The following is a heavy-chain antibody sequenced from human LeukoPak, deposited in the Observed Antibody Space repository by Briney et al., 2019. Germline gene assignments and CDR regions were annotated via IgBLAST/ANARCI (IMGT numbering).Heavy chain of an antibody. D-gene: IGHD1-1*01. CDR3: ARPGGTTPL. CDR2: IYPGDSDT. Sequence: GESLKISCKGSGYSFNTDWIGWVRQVPGKGLEWMGIIYPGDSDTRYSPSFQGQVTISVDKSTSAAFLQWTSLKASDTAMYHCARPGGTTPLWGQGTMVTVSS. J-gene: IGHJ3*01. V-gene: IGHV5-51*01. CDR1: GYSFNTDW.